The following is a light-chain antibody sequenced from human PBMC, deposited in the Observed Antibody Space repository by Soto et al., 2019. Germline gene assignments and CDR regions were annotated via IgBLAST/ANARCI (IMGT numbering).Light chain of an antibody. V-gene: IGKV1-5*01. CDR2: DAS. CDR1: HNIDTW. J-gene: IGKJ1*01. Sequence: DIQMTQPPSALSTSVGDRVTITCRSSHNIDTWLAWYQQKPGRAPKLLISDASTLESGVPSRFSGSGSGTDFTLTISSLQPEDFATYYCLQDYNYAWTFGQGTKVDIK. CDR3: LQDYNYAWT.